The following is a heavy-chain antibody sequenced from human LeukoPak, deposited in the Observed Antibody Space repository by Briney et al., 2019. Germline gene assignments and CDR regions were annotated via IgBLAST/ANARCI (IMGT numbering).Heavy chain of an antibody. V-gene: IGHV3-15*01. Sequence: GGSLRLSCTTSGITFSNSWMSWVRQAPGKGLEWVGRIKSKTDGGTTDYAAPVKGRFTISRDDSKNTLYLQMNSLKTEDTAVYYCTTSRWFGELLYDYWGQGTLVTVSS. CDR3: TTSRWFGELLYDY. D-gene: IGHD3-10*01. CDR1: GITFSNSW. CDR2: IKSKTDGGTT. J-gene: IGHJ4*02.